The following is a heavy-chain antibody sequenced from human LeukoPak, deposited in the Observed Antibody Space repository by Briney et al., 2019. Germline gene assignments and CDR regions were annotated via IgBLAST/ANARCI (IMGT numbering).Heavy chain of an antibody. CDR2: ISGSGGNT. Sequence: GGSLRLSCAASGFTLSSYAMSWVRQAPGKGLEWVSTISGSGGNTYYADSVKGRFTISRDNSKNTLYVQMNSLRAEDTAVYYCYCSSSSCYAAGFGSWGQGTLVTVSS. D-gene: IGHD2-2*01. J-gene: IGHJ4*02. V-gene: IGHV3-23*01. CDR1: GFTLSSYA. CDR3: YCSSSSCYAAGFGS.